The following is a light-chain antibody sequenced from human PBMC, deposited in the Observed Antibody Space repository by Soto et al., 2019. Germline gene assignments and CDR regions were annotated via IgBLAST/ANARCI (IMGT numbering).Light chain of an antibody. CDR1: SSDVGSYNL. J-gene: IGLJ2*01. CDR3: CSYAGSTTHVV. CDR2: EVS. V-gene: IGLV2-23*02. Sequence: QSALTQPASVSGSPGQSITISCTGTSSDVGSYNLVSWYQQYPGKAPKFIIYEVSKRPSGVSNRFSGSKSGNTASLTISGLQAEDEADYYCCSYAGSTTHVVFGGGTKLHVL.